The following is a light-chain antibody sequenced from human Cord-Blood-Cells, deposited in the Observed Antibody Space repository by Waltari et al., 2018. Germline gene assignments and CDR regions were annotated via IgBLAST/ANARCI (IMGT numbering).Light chain of an antibody. V-gene: IGKV1-39*01. Sequence: DIQMTQSPSSLSPSVGHRATITCRASHSISSYLNWYQQKPGKAPKLLIYAASSLQSGVPSRFSGSGSGTDFTLTISSLQPEDFATYYCQQSYSTPYTFGQGTKLEIK. J-gene: IGKJ2*01. CDR3: QQSYSTPYT. CDR2: AAS. CDR1: HSISSY.